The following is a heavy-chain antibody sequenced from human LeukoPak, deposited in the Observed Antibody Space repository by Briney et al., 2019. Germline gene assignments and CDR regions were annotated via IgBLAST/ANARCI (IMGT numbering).Heavy chain of an antibody. CDR3: AKDPLVGAIVGEHFDY. CDR2: ISGSGGST. Sequence: GRSLRLSCAASGFTFSSYAMSWVRQAPGKGLEWVSAISGSGGSTYYADSVKGRFTISRDNSKNTLYLQMNSLRAEDTAVYYCAKDPLVGAIVGEHFDYWGQGTLVTVSS. D-gene: IGHD1-26*01. V-gene: IGHV3-23*01. J-gene: IGHJ4*02. CDR1: GFTFSSYA.